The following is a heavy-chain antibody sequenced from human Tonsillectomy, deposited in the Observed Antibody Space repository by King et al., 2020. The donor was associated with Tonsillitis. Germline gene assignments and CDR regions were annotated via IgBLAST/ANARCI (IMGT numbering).Heavy chain of an antibody. D-gene: IGHD3-10*01. V-gene: IGHV4-30-2*01. Sequence: VQLQESGSGLVKPSQTLSLTCAVSGGSISSGGYSWTWIRQPPGKGLEWIGYIYHSGSSFHNPSLKSRVTISVDRSKNQFSLKLSSVTAADTAVYYCARGGGDYYGSGMGFDPWGQGTLVTVSS. CDR1: GGSISSGGYS. CDR3: ARGGGDYYGSGMGFDP. J-gene: IGHJ5*02. CDR2: IYHSGSS.